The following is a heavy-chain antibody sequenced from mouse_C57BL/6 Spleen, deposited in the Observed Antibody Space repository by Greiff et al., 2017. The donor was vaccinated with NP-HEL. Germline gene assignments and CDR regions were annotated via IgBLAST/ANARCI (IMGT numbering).Heavy chain of an antibody. Sequence: EVQLQESGPGLVKPSQSLSLTCSVTGYSITSGYYWNWIRQFPGNKLEWMGYISYDGSNNYNPSLKNRISITRDTSKNQFFLKLNSVTTEDTATYYCAREGIGYGSSSYYFDYWGQGTTLTVSS. D-gene: IGHD1-1*01. CDR3: AREGIGYGSSSYYFDY. V-gene: IGHV3-6*01. J-gene: IGHJ2*01. CDR2: ISYDGSN. CDR1: GYSITSGYY.